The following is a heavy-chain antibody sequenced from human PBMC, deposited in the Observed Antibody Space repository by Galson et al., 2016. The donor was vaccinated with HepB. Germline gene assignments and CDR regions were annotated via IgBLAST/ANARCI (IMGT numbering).Heavy chain of an antibody. CDR2: IHWNGERE. D-gene: IGHD4-17*01. CDR3: ASGTTMTPDYFDY. J-gene: IGHJ4*02. V-gene: IGHV3-20*04. CDR1: GFTFDDYG. Sequence: SLRLSCAASGFTFDDYGMSWVRQVPGKGLEWVSGIHWNGERESYGDSVRGRLTISRDNSKNTLYLQMNNLRAEDTVVYYCASGTTMTPDYFDYWGQGTLVTVSS.